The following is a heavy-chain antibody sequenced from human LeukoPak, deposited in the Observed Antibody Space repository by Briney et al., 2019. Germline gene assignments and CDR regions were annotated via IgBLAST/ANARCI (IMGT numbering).Heavy chain of an antibody. V-gene: IGHV3-23*01. D-gene: IGHD4-11*01. Sequence: GGSLRLACAASGFTFSSYAMSWVRQAPGKGLEWVSAISGSGGSTYYADSVKGRFTISRDNSKNTLYLQMNSLRAEDTAVYYCAKGIYLSNYYYYGMDVWGQGTTVTVSS. CDR2: ISGSGGST. CDR3: AKGIYLSNYYYYGMDV. J-gene: IGHJ6*02. CDR1: GFTFSSYA.